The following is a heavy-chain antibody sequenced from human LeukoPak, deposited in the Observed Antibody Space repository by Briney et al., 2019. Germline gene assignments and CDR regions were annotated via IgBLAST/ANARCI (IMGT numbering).Heavy chain of an antibody. CDR3: ARGMSRGVELRLYYFDY. CDR2: INHSGST. J-gene: IGHJ4*02. Sequence: PSDTLSLTCAVYGGSFSGYYWSWIRQPPGKGLEGIGEINHSGSTNYNPSLKSRVTIPVDTSKNQFSLKLSSVTAADTAMYYCARGMSRGVELRLYYFDYWGQGTLVTVSS. CDR1: GGSFSGYY. D-gene: IGHD3-3*01. V-gene: IGHV4-34*01.